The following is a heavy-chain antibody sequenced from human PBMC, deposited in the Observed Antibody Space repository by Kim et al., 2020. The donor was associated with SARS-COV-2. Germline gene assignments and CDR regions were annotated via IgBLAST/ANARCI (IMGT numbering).Heavy chain of an antibody. CDR1: GYTFTSYA. D-gene: IGHD6-13*01. CDR3: AAQYNSSWYDCFDY. Sequence: ASVKVSCKASGYTFTSYAMHWVRQAPGQRLEWMGWINADNGNTKYSQKFQGRVTITRDKSASTAYMELSSRRSEDTAVYYCAAQYNSSWYDCFDYWGQGTLVTVSS. CDR2: INADNGNT. J-gene: IGHJ4*02. V-gene: IGHV1-3*01.